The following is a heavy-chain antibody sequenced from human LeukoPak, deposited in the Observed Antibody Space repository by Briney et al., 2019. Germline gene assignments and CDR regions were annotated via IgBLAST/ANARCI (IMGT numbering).Heavy chain of an antibody. Sequence: EASVKVSCKASGYTFTSYAMHWVRQAPGQRLEWMGWINAGNGNTKYSQKFQGRVTITRDTSASTAYMELSSLRSEDTAVYYCASITGTTHPGTNGWFDPWGQGTLVTVSS. J-gene: IGHJ5*02. CDR2: INAGNGNT. V-gene: IGHV1-3*01. D-gene: IGHD1-20*01. CDR3: ASITGTTHPGTNGWFDP. CDR1: GYTFTSYA.